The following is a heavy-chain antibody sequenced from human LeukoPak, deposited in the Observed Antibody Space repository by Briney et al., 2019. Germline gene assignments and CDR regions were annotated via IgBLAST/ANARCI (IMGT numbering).Heavy chain of an antibody. CDR2: ISSDGGRT. Sequence: PGGSLRLSCVASGFTFSSSAMHWVRQAPEKGLEYVSAISSDGGRTYYANSLEGRFTISRDNSKNTLYLQMGSLRVEDMAAYYCTTWGGYHHVYWGQGTLVTVSS. CDR3: TTWGGYHHVY. V-gene: IGHV3-64*01. J-gene: IGHJ4*02. CDR1: GFTFSSSA. D-gene: IGHD3-3*01.